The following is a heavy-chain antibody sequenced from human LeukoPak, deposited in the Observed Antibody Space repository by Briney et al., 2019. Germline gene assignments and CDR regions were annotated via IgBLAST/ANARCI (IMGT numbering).Heavy chain of an antibody. CDR2: IKNDGTNK. D-gene: IGHD6-13*01. J-gene: IGHJ3*02. Sequence: GGSLRLSCAASGFTFSNCGMHWVRQAPGKGLEWVAFIKNDGTNKVTQEDGSNKDLRSVKGRITISRDNSKSMLYLQVDSLRADDTAVYYCARVDRQQLAYDAFDIWGQGTMVTVSS. CDR3: ARVDRQQLAYDAFDI. CDR1: GFTFSNCG. V-gene: IGHV3-30*02.